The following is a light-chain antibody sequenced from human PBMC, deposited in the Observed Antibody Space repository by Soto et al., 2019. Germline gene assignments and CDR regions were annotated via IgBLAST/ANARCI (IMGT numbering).Light chain of an antibody. CDR3: QEYNTYSWA. V-gene: IGKV1-5*01. CDR2: DAS. CDR1: QSINRW. J-gene: IGKJ1*01. Sequence: DIQMSQSPSSLSASIGDSVTITCRASQSINRWLAWYQQKPWRAPNLLIYDASSLQSGVPSGFSGSGSGTEFALTISSLQPDDFATYHCQEYNTYSWAFGQGTKVEVK.